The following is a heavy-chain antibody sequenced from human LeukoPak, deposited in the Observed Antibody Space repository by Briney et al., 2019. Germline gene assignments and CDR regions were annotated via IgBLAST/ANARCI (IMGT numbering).Heavy chain of an antibody. Sequence: ASVKVSCKASGGTFSSYTISWVRQAPGQGLEWMGRIIPILGIANYAQKFQGRVTITADESTSTAYMELSSLRSEDTAVYYCARSSRYCSSTSCYDSYYYYYMDVWGKGTTVTVSS. J-gene: IGHJ6*03. V-gene: IGHV1-69*02. CDR1: GGTFSSYT. D-gene: IGHD2-2*01. CDR2: IIPILGIA. CDR3: ARSSRYCSSTSCYDSYYYYYMDV.